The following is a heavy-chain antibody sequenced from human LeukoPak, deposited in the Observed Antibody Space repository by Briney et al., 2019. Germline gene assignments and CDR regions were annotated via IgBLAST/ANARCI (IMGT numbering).Heavy chain of an antibody. Sequence: PGGSLRLSCAASGFTFSSYEMNWVRQAPGKGLEWVSYISSSGSTIYYADSVKGRFTISRDNAKNSLYLQMNSLRAEDTAVYYCARAGNYYGRHTNWFDPWGQGTLVTVSS. J-gene: IGHJ5*02. CDR2: ISSSGSTI. CDR3: ARAGNYYGRHTNWFDP. V-gene: IGHV3-48*03. D-gene: IGHD3-10*01. CDR1: GFTFSSYE.